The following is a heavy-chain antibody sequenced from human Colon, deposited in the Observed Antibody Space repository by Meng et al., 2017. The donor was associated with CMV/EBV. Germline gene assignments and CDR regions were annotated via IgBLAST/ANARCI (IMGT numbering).Heavy chain of an antibody. V-gene: IGHV1-2*02. CDR2: INSNSGAT. J-gene: IGHJ4*02. D-gene: IGHD1-26*01. CDR1: GYTFSDYH. CDR3: ARDPSGSRVPFDY. Sequence: QVQLVKSGAEGKKPGASGKVSCKTSGYTFSDYHKHWVRQAPGQGLEWMGWINSNSGATDYAQKFQGRFTMTRDTSITTVYMELSSLRSDDTAVYYCARDPSGSRVPFDYWGQGSLVTVSS.